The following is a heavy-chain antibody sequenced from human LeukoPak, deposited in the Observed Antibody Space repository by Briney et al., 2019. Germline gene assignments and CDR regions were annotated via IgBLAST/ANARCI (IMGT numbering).Heavy chain of an antibody. CDR2: IKEDGTEK. D-gene: IGHD6-6*01. CDR1: GFNISDSW. Sequence: GGSLRLSCAASGFNISDSWMTWVRQAPGKGLEWVANIKEDGTEKHLVDSVKGRFTISRDNSKNTLFLQMNSLRAEDTAVYYCARGRGSSGDAFDIWGQGTMVTVSS. CDR3: ARGRGSSGDAFDI. J-gene: IGHJ3*02. V-gene: IGHV3-7*04.